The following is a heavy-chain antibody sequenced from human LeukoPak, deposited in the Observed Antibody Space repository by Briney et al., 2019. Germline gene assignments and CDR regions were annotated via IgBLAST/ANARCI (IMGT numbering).Heavy chain of an antibody. CDR3: ARPLSIVGATIGAFDI. J-gene: IGHJ3*02. Sequence: SGGSLRLSCAGSGLTFSDYYMNWIRQAPGKGLEWVAVIWYDGSNGYYADSVKGRFTISRDNSKNTLYLQMNSLRAEDTAVYYCARPLSIVGATIGAFDIWGQGTVVTVSS. CDR1: GLTFSDYY. V-gene: IGHV3-33*08. D-gene: IGHD1-26*01. CDR2: IWYDGSNG.